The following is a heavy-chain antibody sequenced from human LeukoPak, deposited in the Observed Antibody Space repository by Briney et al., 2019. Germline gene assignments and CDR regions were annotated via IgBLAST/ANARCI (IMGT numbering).Heavy chain of an antibody. CDR1: GGSITSYY. J-gene: IGHJ4*02. Sequence: SETLSLTCTVSGGSITSYYWSWIRQPPGKGLEWIGYIYYSGSTNYNPSLKSRVTISVDTSKNQFSLNLSSVTAADTAVCYCARLYRGYVMDYWGQGTLVTVSS. V-gene: IGHV4-59*01. CDR3: ARLYRGYVMDY. D-gene: IGHD5-12*01. CDR2: IYYSGST.